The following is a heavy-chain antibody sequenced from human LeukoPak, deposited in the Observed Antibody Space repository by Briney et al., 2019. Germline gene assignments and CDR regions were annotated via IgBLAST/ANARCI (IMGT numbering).Heavy chain of an antibody. Sequence: SQTLSLTCTVSGDSLSSGSYYWSWIRQPAGKGLEYIGRINTGGTTNYNPSLRSRVTISVDTSKNQFSLNLASVSAADTAVYYCARTLLPAVKGAFDIWGQGTMVTVSS. V-gene: IGHV4-61*02. CDR1: GDSLSSGSYY. CDR2: INTGGTT. D-gene: IGHD3-22*01. J-gene: IGHJ3*02. CDR3: ARTLLPAVKGAFDI.